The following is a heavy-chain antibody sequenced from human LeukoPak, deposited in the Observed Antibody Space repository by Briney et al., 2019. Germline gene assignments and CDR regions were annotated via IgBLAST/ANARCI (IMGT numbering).Heavy chain of an antibody. Sequence: SETLSLTCAVSGHSISSGYYWGWIRQPPGKGLEWIGSIYHSGSTYYNPSLKSRVTISVDTSKNQFSLKLSSVTAADTAVYYCARRQTESGLDYWGQGTLVTVSS. CDR2: IYHSGST. CDR3: ARRQTESGLDY. V-gene: IGHV4-38-2*01. J-gene: IGHJ4*02. CDR1: GHSISSGYY. D-gene: IGHD1-26*01.